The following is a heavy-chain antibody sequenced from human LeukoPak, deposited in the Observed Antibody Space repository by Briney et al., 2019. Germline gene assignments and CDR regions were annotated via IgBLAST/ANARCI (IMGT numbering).Heavy chain of an antibody. V-gene: IGHV3-21*01. Sequence: GGSLRLSCAASGFTFSNYKMNWVRQAPGKAMEWVSSITSSGTYIFYADSVKGRFTISRDNAKNSLYLQMNSLRAEDTAVYYCARDFETSSGWGQGTLVTVSS. J-gene: IGHJ4*02. CDR3: ARDFETSSG. D-gene: IGHD6-19*01. CDR1: GFTFSNYK. CDR2: ITSSGTYI.